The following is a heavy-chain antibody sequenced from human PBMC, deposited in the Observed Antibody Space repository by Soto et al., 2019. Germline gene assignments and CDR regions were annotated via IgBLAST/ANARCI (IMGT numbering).Heavy chain of an antibody. D-gene: IGHD3-22*01. CDR3: AKDWNYYDSSGYYALFGY. V-gene: IGHV3-30*18. J-gene: IGHJ4*02. CDR1: GFTFSSYG. Sequence: QVQLVESGGGVVQPGRSLRLSCAASGFTFSSYGMHWVRQAPGKGLEWVAVISYDGSNKYYADSVKGRFTISRDNSKNTLYLQMNSLRAEDTAVYYCAKDWNYYDSSGYYALFGYWGQGTLVTVSS. CDR2: ISYDGSNK.